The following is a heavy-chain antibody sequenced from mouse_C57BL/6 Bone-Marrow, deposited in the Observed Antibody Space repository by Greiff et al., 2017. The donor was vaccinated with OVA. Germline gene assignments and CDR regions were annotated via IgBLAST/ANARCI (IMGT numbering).Heavy chain of an antibody. CDR2: IYPGSGST. D-gene: IGHD1-1*01. CDR3: ARDYGSSYYAWFAY. J-gene: IGHJ3*01. CDR1: GYTFTNYW. V-gene: IGHV1-63*01. Sequence: QVQLQQSGAELVRPGTSVKMSCKASGYTFTNYWIGWAKQRPGHGLEWIGDIYPGSGSTNYNEKFKSKATLTVDTSSSTAYMQLSSLTSEDSAVYYCARDYGSSYYAWFAYWGQGTLVTVSA.